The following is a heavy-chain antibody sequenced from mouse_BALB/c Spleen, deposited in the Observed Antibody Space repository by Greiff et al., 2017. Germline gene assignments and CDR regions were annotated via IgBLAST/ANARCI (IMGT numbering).Heavy chain of an antibody. CDR1: GYTFSSYW. J-gene: IGHJ3*01. D-gene: IGHD2-4*01. CDR3: ARMGITTGSWFAY. Sequence: QVQLQQSGAELMKPGASVKISCKATGYTFSSYWIEWVKQRPGHGLEWIGEILPGSGSTNYNEKFKGKATFTADTSSNTAYMQLSSLTSEDSAVYYCARMGITTGSWFAYWGQGTLVTVSA. V-gene: IGHV1-9*01. CDR2: ILPGSGST.